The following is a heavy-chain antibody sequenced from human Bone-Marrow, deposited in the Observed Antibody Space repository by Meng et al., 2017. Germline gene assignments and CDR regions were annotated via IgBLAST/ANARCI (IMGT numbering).Heavy chain of an antibody. D-gene: IGHD3-22*01. V-gene: IGHV3-23*01. CDR1: GFTFSSYA. J-gene: IGHJ6*02. CDR2: ISGSGGST. Sequence: GESLKISCAASGFTFSSYAMSWVRQAPGKGLEWVSAISGSGGSTYYADSVKGRFTISRDNSKNTLYLQMNSLRAEDTAVYYCARDGGYYDSSGYPRYYYYYGMDVWGQGTTVTVSS. CDR3: ARDGGYYDSSGYPRYYYYYGMDV.